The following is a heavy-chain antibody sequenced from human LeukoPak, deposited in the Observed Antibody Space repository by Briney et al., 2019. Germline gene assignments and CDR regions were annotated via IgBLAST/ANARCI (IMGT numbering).Heavy chain of an antibody. Sequence: PSETLSLTCAVYGGSFSGYYWSWIRQPPEKGLEWIGEINHSGSTNYNPSLKSRVTISVDTSKNQFSLKLSSVTAADTAVYYCARGARENGPFDYWGQGTLVTVSS. CDR1: GGSFSGYY. D-gene: IGHD2-8*01. CDR2: INHSGST. CDR3: ARGARENGPFDY. V-gene: IGHV4-34*01. J-gene: IGHJ4*02.